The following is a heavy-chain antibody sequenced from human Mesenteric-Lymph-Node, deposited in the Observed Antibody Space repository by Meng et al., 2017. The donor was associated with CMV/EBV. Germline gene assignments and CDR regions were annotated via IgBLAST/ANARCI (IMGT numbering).Heavy chain of an antibody. CDR3: ARVYYGMDV. CDR2: ISSSSYFI. CDR1: GFTFSSYS. J-gene: IGHJ6*02. Sequence: GESLKISCAASGFTFSSYSINWVRQAPGKGLEWISYISSSSYFIYYADSVRGRFTISRDNAKNSLYLQMNSLRAEDTAVYYCARVYYGMDVWGQGTTVTVSS. V-gene: IGHV3-21*05.